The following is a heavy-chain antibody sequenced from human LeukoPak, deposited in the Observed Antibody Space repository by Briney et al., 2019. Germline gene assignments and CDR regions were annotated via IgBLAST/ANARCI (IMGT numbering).Heavy chain of an antibody. CDR3: ARHSDSYGYPGYFDY. J-gene: IGHJ4*02. Sequence: SETLSLTCSVSGGSIRSSSYYWGWIRQPPGKGLEWIGSIYYSGSTNYNPSLKSRVTISVDTSKNQFSLKLSSVTAADTAVYYCARHSDSYGYPGYFDYWGQGTLVTVSS. CDR1: GGSIRSSSYY. D-gene: IGHD5-18*01. CDR2: IYYSGST. V-gene: IGHV4-39*01.